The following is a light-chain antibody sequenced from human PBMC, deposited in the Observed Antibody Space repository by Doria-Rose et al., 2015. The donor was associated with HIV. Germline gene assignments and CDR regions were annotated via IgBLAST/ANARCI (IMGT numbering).Light chain of an antibody. V-gene: IGKV1-12*01. CDR2: AAS. CDR3: QQSNSFPIT. J-gene: IGKJ5*01. CDR1: EAISSW. Sequence: DIQLTQSPSSVSASVGDRVTITCRASEAISSWLVWYQQKPGKAPKVLIYAASTLQSGVPSRFSGSGFGTDLTLTISNLQPEDFATYYCQQSNSFPITFGQGTRLEIK.